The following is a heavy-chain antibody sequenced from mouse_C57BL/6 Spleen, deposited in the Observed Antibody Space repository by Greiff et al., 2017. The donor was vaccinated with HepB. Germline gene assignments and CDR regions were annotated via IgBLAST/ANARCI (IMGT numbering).Heavy chain of an antibody. CDR1: GYTFTSYW. CDR2: IHPNSGST. Sequence: QVQLQQPGAELVKPGASVKLSCKASGYTFTSYWMHWVKPRPGQGLEWIGMIHPNSGSTNYNEKFKSKATLTVDKSSSTAYMQLSSLTSEDSAVYDWAYYYGSSPFAYWGKGTLVTVSA. J-gene: IGHJ3*01. CDR3: AYYYGSSPFAY. D-gene: IGHD1-1*01. V-gene: IGHV1-64*01.